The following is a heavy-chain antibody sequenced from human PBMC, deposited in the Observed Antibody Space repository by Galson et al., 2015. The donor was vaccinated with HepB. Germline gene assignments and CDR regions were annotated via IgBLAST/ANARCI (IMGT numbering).Heavy chain of an antibody. CDR1: GFPFNNAW. D-gene: IGHD2-8*02. V-gene: IGHV3-15*01. CDR2: IKSKTDGETT. Sequence: SLRLSCAASGFPFNNAWMTWVRQAPGMGLEWVGRIKSKTDGETTDYAAPVKGRFTISRDDSKNRPDLQMNSLKTEDTAVYYCTTDVYYSTYWSWVDPWGQGTRVTVSS. CDR3: TTDVYYSTYWSWVDP. J-gene: IGHJ5*02.